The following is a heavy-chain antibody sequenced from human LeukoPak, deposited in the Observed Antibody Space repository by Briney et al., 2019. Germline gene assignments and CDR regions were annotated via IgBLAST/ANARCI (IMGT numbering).Heavy chain of an antibody. CDR1: GCPISSYY. CDR2: IYYTGST. Sequence: PSETLSLTCTVSGCPISSYYWSWIRQPPGKGLEWIGYIYYTGSTNYNPSLKSQVSISVDTSKNQFSLKLSSVTAADTAVYYCARGWGYFDYWGRGTLVTVSS. D-gene: IGHD3-16*01. CDR3: ARGWGYFDY. J-gene: IGHJ4*02. V-gene: IGHV4-59*01.